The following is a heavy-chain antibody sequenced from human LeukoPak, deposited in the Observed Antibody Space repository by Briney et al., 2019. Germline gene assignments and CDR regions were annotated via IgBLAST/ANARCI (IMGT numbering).Heavy chain of an antibody. CDR1: GFTFSSYA. V-gene: IGHV3-23*01. CDR2: ISGSGGST. J-gene: IGHJ1*01. Sequence: GGSLRLSCAASGFTFSSYAMNWVRQAPGKGLEWVSAISGSGGSTYYADSVKGRFTISRDNSKNTLYLQMNSLRAEDTAVYYCAKDLPMIVVVITGLFQHWGQGTLVTVSS. D-gene: IGHD3-22*01. CDR3: AKDLPMIVVVITGLFQH.